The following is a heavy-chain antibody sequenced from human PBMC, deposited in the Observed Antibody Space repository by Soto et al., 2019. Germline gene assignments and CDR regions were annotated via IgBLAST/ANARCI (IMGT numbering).Heavy chain of an antibody. V-gene: IGHV3-23*01. D-gene: IGHD3-10*01. CDR3: AKGKSTGDIDWFDP. J-gene: IGHJ5*02. CDR2: LIGGHYGT. CDR1: GFTLQNYA. Sequence: GGSLRLSCTASGFTLQNYAMAWVRQAPGKGLEWVSTLIGGHYGTAYSYSVKGRFTVSRDNSKNCLYLQMNSLGVEDTAMYFCAKGKSTGDIDWFDPWGQGSLVPVSS.